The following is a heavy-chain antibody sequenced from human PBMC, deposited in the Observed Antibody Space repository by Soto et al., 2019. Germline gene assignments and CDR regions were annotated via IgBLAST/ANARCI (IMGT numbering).Heavy chain of an antibody. CDR3: ARLRMATILDYAFDT. V-gene: IGHV1-2*04. CDR1: GYTFTGYY. J-gene: IGHJ3*02. Sequence: ASVKVSCKASGYTFTGYYMHWVRQAPGQGLEWMGWINPNSGGTNYAQKFQGWVTMTRDTSISTAYLQWSSLKASDTAMYYCARLRMATILDYAFDTWGQGTMVTVSS. CDR2: INPNSGGT. D-gene: IGHD5-12*01.